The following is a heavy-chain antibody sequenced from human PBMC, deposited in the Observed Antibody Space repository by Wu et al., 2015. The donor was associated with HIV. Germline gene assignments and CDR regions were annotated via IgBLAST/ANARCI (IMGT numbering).Heavy chain of an antibody. D-gene: IGHD6-19*01. CDR3: ARDPYSSGWFYYFDY. CDR1: GYIFTGYY. V-gene: IGHV1-2*02. J-gene: IGHJ4*02. CDR2: INPNSGGT. Sequence: QVQLVQSGAEVKKPGASVKVSCKASGYIFTGYYIHWVRQAPGQGLEWMGWINPNSGGTNYAQKFQGRVTMTRDTSISTAYMELSRPRSDDTAVYYCARDPYSSGWFYYFDYWGQGTLVTVSS.